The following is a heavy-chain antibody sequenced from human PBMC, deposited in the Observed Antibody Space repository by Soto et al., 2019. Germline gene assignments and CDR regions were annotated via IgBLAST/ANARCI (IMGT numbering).Heavy chain of an antibody. Sequence: GGSLRLSCSASGFTFNTYAMSWVRQAPGRRLEWVSTISASGGRTYYADSVKGRFTVSRDSSRNTLYLQMDSLRAEDSALYYCARASDRGIWYVLSDFWGHGTRVTVSS. CDR3: ARASDRGIWYVLSDF. CDR2: ISASGGRT. J-gene: IGHJ4*01. CDR1: GFTFNTYA. D-gene: IGHD6-13*01. V-gene: IGHV3-23*01.